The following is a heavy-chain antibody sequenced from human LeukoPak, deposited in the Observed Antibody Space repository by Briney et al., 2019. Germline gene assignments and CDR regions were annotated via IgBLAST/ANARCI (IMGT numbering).Heavy chain of an antibody. D-gene: IGHD3-22*01. CDR2: INPSGGST. CDR3: AREWGPTYYYDSSGYYRWFDP. Sequence: ASVKVSCKASGYTFTSYYMHWVRQAPGQGLEWMGIINPSGGSTSYAQKFQGRVTMTRDMSTSTVYMELSSLRSEDTAVYYCAREWGPTYYYDSSGYYRWFDPWGQGTLVTVSS. V-gene: IGHV1-46*01. J-gene: IGHJ5*02. CDR1: GYTFTSYY.